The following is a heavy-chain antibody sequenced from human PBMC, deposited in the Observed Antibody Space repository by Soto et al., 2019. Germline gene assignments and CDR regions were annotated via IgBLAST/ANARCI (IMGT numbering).Heavy chain of an antibody. Sequence: SETLSLTCAVYGGSFSGYYWSWIRQPPGKGLEWIGEINHSGSTNYNPSLKSRVTISVDTSKNQFSLKLSSVTAADTAVYYCARAIVVVPFYGMDVWGQGTTVTVSS. CDR3: ARAIVVVPFYGMDV. V-gene: IGHV4-34*01. J-gene: IGHJ6*02. CDR1: GGSFSGYY. CDR2: INHSGST. D-gene: IGHD2-2*01.